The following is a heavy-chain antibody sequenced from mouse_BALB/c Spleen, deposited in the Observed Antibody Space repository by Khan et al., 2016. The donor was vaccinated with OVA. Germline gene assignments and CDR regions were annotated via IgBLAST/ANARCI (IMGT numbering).Heavy chain of an antibody. CDR1: GYTFTNYW. V-gene: IGHV1-63*02. J-gene: IGHJ2*01. CDR2: IFPGGGYT. CDR3: ARGGAAHDTGGCFDY. Sequence: QVQLKESGAELVRPGTSVKMSCKAAGYTFTNYWIGWVKQRPGHGLEWIGDIFPGGGYTNYNEKFKGKATLTADKSSTTAYMQLSGLTSDDSAIYYCARGGAAHDTGGCFDYWGQGTTLTVSS. D-gene: IGHD1-1*01.